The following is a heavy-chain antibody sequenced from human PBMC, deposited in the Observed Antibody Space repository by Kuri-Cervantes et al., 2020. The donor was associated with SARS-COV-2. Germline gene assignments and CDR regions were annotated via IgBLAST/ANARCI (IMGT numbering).Heavy chain of an antibody. D-gene: IGHD6-25*01. Sequence: GSLRLSCTVSGGSISSYYWSWIRQPAGKGLEWIGRIYTSGSTNYNPSLKSRVTMSVDTSKNQFSLKLSSVTAADTAVYYCARSRIAAADWYFDLWGRGTLVTVSS. CDR2: IYTSGST. V-gene: IGHV4-4*07. J-gene: IGHJ2*01. CDR3: ARSRIAAADWYFDL. CDR1: GGSISSYY.